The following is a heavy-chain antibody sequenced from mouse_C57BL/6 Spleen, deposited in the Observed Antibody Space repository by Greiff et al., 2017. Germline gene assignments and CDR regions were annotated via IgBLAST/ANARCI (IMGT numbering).Heavy chain of an antibody. CDR3: ARARDLYAMDY. Sequence: EVKLVESGPGLVKPSQSLSLTCSVTGYSITSGYYWNWIRQFPGNKLEWMGYISYDGSNNYNPSLKNRISITRDTSKNQFFLKLNSVTTEDTATYYCARARDLYAMDYWGQGTSVTVSS. J-gene: IGHJ4*01. D-gene: IGHD3-3*01. CDR1: GYSITSGYY. V-gene: IGHV3-6*01. CDR2: ISYDGSN.